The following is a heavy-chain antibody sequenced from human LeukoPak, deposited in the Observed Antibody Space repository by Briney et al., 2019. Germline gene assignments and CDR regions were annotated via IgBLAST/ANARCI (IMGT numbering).Heavy chain of an antibody. J-gene: IGHJ3*02. CDR1: GFTVSSTH. V-gene: IGHV3-53*01. Sequence: QAGGSLRLSCEASGFTVSSTHMVWVRQAPGKGLEWVSVTYTGGNSYYAGSVQGRFIISRDISKNTLYLQMNNLRAEDSALYYCARGGRGSAAAVAPRSFDIWGQGTMVTVSS. CDR3: ARGGRGSAAAVAPRSFDI. D-gene: IGHD6-19*01. CDR2: TYTGGNS.